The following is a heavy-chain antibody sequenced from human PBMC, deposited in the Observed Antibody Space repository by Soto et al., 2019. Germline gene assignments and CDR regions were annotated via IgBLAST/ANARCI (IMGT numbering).Heavy chain of an antibody. CDR2: ISYDGSNK. CDR3: AKCISTSCYPSPGMDV. V-gene: IGHV3-30-3*02. J-gene: IGHJ6*02. CDR1: GFTFSSYA. Sequence: PGGSLRLSCAASGFTFSSYAMHWVRQAPGKGLEWVAVISYDGSNKYYADSVKGRFTISRDNSKNTLYLQMNSLRAEDTAVYYCAKCISTSCYPSPGMDVWGQGTTVTVSS. D-gene: IGHD2-2*01.